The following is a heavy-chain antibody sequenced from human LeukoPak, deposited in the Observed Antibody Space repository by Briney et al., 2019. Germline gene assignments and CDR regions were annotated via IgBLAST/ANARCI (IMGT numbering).Heavy chain of an antibody. D-gene: IGHD1-26*01. Sequence: SETLSLTCAVSGGSISSSNWWSWVRQPPGKGLEWIGEIYHSGSTNYNPSLKSRVTISVDKSKNQFSLKLSSVTAADTAVYYCARRDGSYYGPNTFDYWGQGTLVTVSS. CDR1: GGSISSSNW. CDR3: ARRDGSYYGPNTFDY. J-gene: IGHJ4*02. V-gene: IGHV4-4*02. CDR2: IYHSGST.